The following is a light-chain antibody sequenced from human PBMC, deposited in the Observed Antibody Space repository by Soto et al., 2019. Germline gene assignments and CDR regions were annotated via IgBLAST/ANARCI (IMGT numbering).Light chain of an antibody. CDR3: QQFRSFPIT. CDR1: QDIGSH. CDR2: FAS. V-gene: IGKV1D-16*01. J-gene: IGKJ5*01. Sequence: DIQMTQSPSSLSASVGDRVTITCRASQDIGSHLAWYQQKPEKAPKSLIYFASTLQSGVPSGFSASGSGTDFTLTISSLQPEDFATYYCQQFRSFPITFGQGTRLEI.